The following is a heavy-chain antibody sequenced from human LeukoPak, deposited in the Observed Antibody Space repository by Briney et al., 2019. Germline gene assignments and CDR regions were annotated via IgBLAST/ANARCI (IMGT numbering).Heavy chain of an antibody. CDR1: GFTFSSYG. J-gene: IGHJ6*02. CDR3: ARNQQLGGHSYYYYGMDV. Sequence: GGSLRLSCAASGFTFSSYGMSWVRQAPGKGLEWVSAITGNGANTFYADSVKGRFTISRDNSKNTMYLQMNSLRAEDTALYYCARNQQLGGHSYYYYGMDVWGQGTTVTVSS. D-gene: IGHD3-16*01. CDR2: ITGNGANT. V-gene: IGHV3-23*01.